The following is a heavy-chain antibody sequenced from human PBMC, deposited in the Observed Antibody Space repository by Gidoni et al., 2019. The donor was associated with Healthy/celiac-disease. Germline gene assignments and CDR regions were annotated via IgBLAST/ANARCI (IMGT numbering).Heavy chain of an antibody. CDR1: GFTFSNAW. CDR2: IKSKTDGGTT. D-gene: IGHD3-22*01. V-gene: IGHV3-15*01. CDR3: TTAAAGHYYDSSGYYY. J-gene: IGHJ4*02. Sequence: EVQLVESGGGLVKPGGSLRLSCAASGFTFSNAWMSWVRRAPGKGLEWVGRIKSKTDGGTTDYAAPVKGRFTISRDDSKNTLYLQMNSLKTEDTAVYYCTTAAAGHYYDSSGYYYWGQGTLVTVSS.